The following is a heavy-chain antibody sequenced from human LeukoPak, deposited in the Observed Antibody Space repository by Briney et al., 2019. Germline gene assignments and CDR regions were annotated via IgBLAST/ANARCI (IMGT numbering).Heavy chain of an antibody. V-gene: IGHV3-48*01. Sequence: GGSLGLSGAASGLTFGSYALGWVRQAPGKGLEWVSYISSSSSTIYYADSVKGRFTISRDNAKNSLYLQMNSLRAEDTAVYYCARDPVDYWGQGTLVTVSS. J-gene: IGHJ4*02. CDR2: ISSSSSTI. CDR3: ARDPVDY. CDR1: GLTFGSYA.